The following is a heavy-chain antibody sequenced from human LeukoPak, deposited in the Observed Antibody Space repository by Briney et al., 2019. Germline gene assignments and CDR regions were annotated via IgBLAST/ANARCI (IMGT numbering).Heavy chain of an antibody. J-gene: IGHJ6*02. D-gene: IGHD3-22*01. CDR2: IDPNSGGT. CDR1: GYTFTGYY. CDR3: AVPYYYDSSGYLYGMDV. Sequence: ASVKVSCKASGYTFTGYYMHWVRQAPGQGLEWMGWIDPNSGGTNYAQKFQGWVTMTRDTSISTAYMELSRLRSDDTAVYYCAVPYYYDSSGYLYGMDVWGQGTTVTVSS. V-gene: IGHV1-2*04.